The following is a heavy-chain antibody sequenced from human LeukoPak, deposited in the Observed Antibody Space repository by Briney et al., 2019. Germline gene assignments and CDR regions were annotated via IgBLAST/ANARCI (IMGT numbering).Heavy chain of an antibody. CDR1: GYTFTSYD. J-gene: IGHJ6*02. Sequence: GASVKVSCKASGYTFTSYDISWVRQATGQGLEWMGWMNPNSGNTGYAQKFQGRVTMTRNTSISTAYMELSSLRSEDTAVYYCARQGTYYDFWSGYYPRYYYGMDVWGQGTTVTVSS. V-gene: IGHV1-8*01. CDR2: MNPNSGNT. D-gene: IGHD3-3*01. CDR3: ARQGTYYDFWSGYYPRYYYGMDV.